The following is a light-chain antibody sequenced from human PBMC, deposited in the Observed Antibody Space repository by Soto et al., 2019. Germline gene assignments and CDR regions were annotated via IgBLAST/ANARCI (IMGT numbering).Light chain of an antibody. CDR3: QQRYAWPPIT. CDR2: DAS. CDR1: RSVRSY. V-gene: IGKV3-11*01. J-gene: IGKJ5*01. Sequence: EIVLTQSPATLSLSPGERATLSCRASRSVRSYLAWYQQKPGQAPRLLIYDASNRAAGIPARFSGSGSETDFTLTISSLGPEDCAVYYCQQRYAWPPITFGQGTRLEIK.